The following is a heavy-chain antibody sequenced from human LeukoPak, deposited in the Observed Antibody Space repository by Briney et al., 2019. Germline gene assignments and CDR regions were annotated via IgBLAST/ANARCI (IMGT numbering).Heavy chain of an antibody. CDR1: GGTFSSYA. V-gene: IGHV1-69*13. J-gene: IGHJ4*02. CDR2: IIPIFGTA. Sequence: GASVKVSCKASGGTFSSYAISWVRQAPGQGLEWMGGIIPIFGTANYAQKFQGRVTITADESTSTAYMELSSLRSEDTAVNYCASQQYSSGWYYFDYWGQGTLVTVSS. D-gene: IGHD6-19*01. CDR3: ASQQYSSGWYYFDY.